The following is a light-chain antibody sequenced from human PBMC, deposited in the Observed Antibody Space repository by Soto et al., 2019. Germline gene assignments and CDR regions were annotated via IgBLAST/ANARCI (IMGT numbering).Light chain of an antibody. J-gene: IGLJ1*01. CDR3: CSYAGSYTYV. CDR2: DVS. CDR1: SSDVGDYDY. V-gene: IGLV2-11*01. Sequence: QSVLTQPRSVSGSPGQSVTISCTGTSSDVGDYDYVSWYQQHPGKASKLMIYDVSKRPSGVPDRFSGSKSGNTASLTISGLQAEDEADYYCCSYAGSYTYVFGTGTKVTVL.